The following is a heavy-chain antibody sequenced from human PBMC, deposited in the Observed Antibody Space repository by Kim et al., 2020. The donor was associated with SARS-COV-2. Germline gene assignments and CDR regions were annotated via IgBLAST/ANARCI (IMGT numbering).Heavy chain of an antibody. V-gene: IGHV1-46*01. Sequence: ASVKVSCKASGYTFTSYYMHWVRQAPGQGLEWMGIINPSGGSTSYAQKFQGRVTMTRDTSTSTVYMELSSLRSEDTAVYYCAREARWGRDGYKWGRGFDYWGQGTLVTVSS. J-gene: IGHJ4*02. D-gene: IGHD5-12*01. CDR2: INPSGGST. CDR3: AREARWGRDGYKWGRGFDY. CDR1: GYTFTSYY.